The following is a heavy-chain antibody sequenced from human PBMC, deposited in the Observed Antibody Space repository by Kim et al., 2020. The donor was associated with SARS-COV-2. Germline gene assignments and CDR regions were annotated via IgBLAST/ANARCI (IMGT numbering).Heavy chain of an antibody. V-gene: IGHV4-4*02. Sequence: NYNPSLRGRVTISLAKSKNQVSLTLTTVTAVDTAIYYCARHKMSTNAFDIWGQGTTVTVSS. D-gene: IGHD1-1*01. J-gene: IGHJ3*02. CDR3: ARHKMSTNAFDI.